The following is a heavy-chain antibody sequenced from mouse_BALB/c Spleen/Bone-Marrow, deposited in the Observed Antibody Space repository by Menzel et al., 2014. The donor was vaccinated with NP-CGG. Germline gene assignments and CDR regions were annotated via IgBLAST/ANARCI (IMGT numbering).Heavy chain of an antibody. Sequence: QVQLQQSGAELAKPGASVKMSCKASGYTFTDTWIHWIKQRPGQGLEWIGYINPSTGYAEYNQNFKDKATLTVDKSSSTAYMQLSSLTSEDSAVYYCARDYWGQGTTPTVSS. V-gene: IGHV1-7*01. CDR1: GYTFTDTW. CDR3: ARDY. CDR2: INPSTGYA. J-gene: IGHJ2*01.